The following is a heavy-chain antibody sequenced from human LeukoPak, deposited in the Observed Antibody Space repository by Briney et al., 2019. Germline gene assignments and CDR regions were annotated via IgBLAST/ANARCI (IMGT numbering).Heavy chain of an antibody. D-gene: IGHD2-8*01. J-gene: IGHJ4*02. Sequence: SETLSLTCTVSGGSIRDSYWAWIRQPPGTGPEWIGYISYSGSTNYNPSLESRVTMSLAASKNQFSLKLSSVTAADTAMYYCAKNEGRYDGVGRYITTADYWGQGTLVTVSS. V-gene: IGHV4-59*01. CDR3: AKNEGRYDGVGRYITTADY. CDR1: GGSIRDSY. CDR2: ISYSGST.